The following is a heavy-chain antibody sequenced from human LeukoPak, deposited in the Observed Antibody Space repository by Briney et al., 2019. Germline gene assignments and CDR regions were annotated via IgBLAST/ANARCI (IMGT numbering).Heavy chain of an antibody. CDR1: GGSITSGTYY. V-gene: IGHV4-31*03. Sequence: SETLSLTCTVSGGSITSGTYYWTWIRHHPGKGLEWIGYIYSSGDTQYNPSLRSRVTMSVDTSKNQFSLKLSSVTAADTAVYYCARDDGTEGWFDPWGQGTLVTVSS. CDR3: ARDDGTEGWFDP. D-gene: IGHD1-14*01. J-gene: IGHJ5*02. CDR2: IYSSGDT.